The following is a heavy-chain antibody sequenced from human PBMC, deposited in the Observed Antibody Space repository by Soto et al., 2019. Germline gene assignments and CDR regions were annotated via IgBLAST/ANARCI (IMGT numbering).Heavy chain of an antibody. CDR1: GFTFSSYA. CDR2: ISGSGGST. Sequence: GGSLRLSCAASGFTFSSYAMSWVRQAPGKGLEWVSAISGSGGSTYYADSVKGRFTISRDNSKNTLYLQMNSLRAEDTAVYYCAKDPYYDTHGINWFDPWGQGTLVTVSS. CDR3: AKDPYYDTHGINWFDP. J-gene: IGHJ5*02. V-gene: IGHV3-23*01. D-gene: IGHD3-16*01.